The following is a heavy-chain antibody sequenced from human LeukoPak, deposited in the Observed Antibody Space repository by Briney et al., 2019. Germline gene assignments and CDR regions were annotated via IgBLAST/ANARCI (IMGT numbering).Heavy chain of an antibody. D-gene: IGHD4-17*01. CDR2: MNPNSGNT. V-gene: IGHV1-8*02. Sequence: ASVKVSCKASGYTFISYGISWVRQAPGQGLECMGWMNPNSGNTGYAQKFQGRVTMTRNTSISTAYMELSSLRSEDTAVYYCARGVSAYGDYGDFDYWGQGTLVTVSS. J-gene: IGHJ4*02. CDR3: ARGVSAYGDYGDFDY. CDR1: GYTFISYG.